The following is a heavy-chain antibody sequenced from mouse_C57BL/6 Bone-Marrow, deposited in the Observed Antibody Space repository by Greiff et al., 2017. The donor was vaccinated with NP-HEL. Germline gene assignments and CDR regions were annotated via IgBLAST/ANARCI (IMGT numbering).Heavy chain of an antibody. V-gene: IGHV1-61*01. CDR2: IYPSDSET. Sequence: QVQLQQPGAELVRPGSSVKLSCKASGYTFTSYWMAWVKQRPGQGLEWIGNIYPSDSETHYTQKFKDKATLPVDKSSSTAYMQLSSLTSEDSAVYYCATSNYYGRSYDWFAYWGQGTLVTVSA. J-gene: IGHJ3*01. CDR3: ATSNYYGRSYDWFAY. D-gene: IGHD1-1*01. CDR1: GYTFTSYW.